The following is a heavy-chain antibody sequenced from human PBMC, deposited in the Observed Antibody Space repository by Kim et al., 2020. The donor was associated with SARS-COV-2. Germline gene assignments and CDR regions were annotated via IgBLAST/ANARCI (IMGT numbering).Heavy chain of an antibody. CDR1: GFTFTSFW. Sequence: GGSLRLSCAASGFTFTSFWMSWVRQAPGKGLEWVANINQHGSETKYVDSVKGRFTISRDNAKDSVYLQMNNLRAEDRAVYYCARDAWALGWTDGFDYWGQGTLVTVSS. V-gene: IGHV3-7*01. D-gene: IGHD1-26*01. CDR3: ARDAWALGWTDGFDY. CDR2: INQHGSET. J-gene: IGHJ4*02.